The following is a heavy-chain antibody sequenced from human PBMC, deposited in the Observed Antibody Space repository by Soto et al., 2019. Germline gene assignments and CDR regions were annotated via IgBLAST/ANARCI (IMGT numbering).Heavy chain of an antibody. Sequence: EVQLVESGGGLVQPGGSLRLSCAVSGLTFSDHYMDWVRQAPGKGLEWVGRSRNKANSYTTEYAASVKGSFTISRDDSKNSLYLQMDSLKTEDTAVYYCIKSGVGTAFLDYWGQGTLFTVSS. CDR1: GLTFSDHY. D-gene: IGHD3-3*01. CDR2: SRNKANSYTT. J-gene: IGHJ4*02. V-gene: IGHV3-72*01. CDR3: IKSGVGTAFLDY.